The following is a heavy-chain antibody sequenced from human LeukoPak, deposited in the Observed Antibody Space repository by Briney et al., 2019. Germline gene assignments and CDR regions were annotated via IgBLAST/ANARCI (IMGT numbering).Heavy chain of an antibody. J-gene: IGHJ4*02. CDR1: GFTFSSYA. V-gene: IGHV3-23*01. CDR2: ISGSGDST. CDR3: ARAVTGGDY. D-gene: IGHD6-19*01. Sequence: GGSLRLSCAASGFTFSSYAMSWVRQAPGKGLEWVSAISGSGDSTYYADSVKGRFTISRDNSKNTLYLQVSSLRAEDTAVYYCARAVTGGDYWGQGTLVTVSS.